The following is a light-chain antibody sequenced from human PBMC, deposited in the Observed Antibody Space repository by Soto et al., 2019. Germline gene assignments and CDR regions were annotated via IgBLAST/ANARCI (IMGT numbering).Light chain of an antibody. J-gene: IGLJ1*01. Sequence: QSVLTQPPSVSGAPGQWVAISCTGSSSNIGAGYDVHWYQQLPGTAPKLLIYGNSDRPSGVPDRFSGSKSGTSASLAISGLRAEDEADYYCQSYDSSLSACIFGIGTKLTVL. CDR2: GNS. CDR3: QSYDSSLSACI. CDR1: SSNIGAGYD. V-gene: IGLV1-40*01.